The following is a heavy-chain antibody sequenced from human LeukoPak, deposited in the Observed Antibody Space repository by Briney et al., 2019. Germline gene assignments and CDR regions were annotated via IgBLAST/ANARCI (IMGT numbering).Heavy chain of an antibody. CDR1: GGSISSSNW. V-gene: IGHV4-4*02. CDR2: IYHSGST. D-gene: IGHD6-13*01. CDR3: ARVRIAAAGTSPDDYYYGMDV. J-gene: IGHJ6*04. Sequence: SETLSLTCAVSGGSISSSNWWSWVRQPPGKGLEWIREIYHSGSTNYNPSLKSRVTISVDKSKNQFSLKLSSVTAADTAVYYCARVRIAAAGTSPDDYYYGMDVWGKGTTVTVSS.